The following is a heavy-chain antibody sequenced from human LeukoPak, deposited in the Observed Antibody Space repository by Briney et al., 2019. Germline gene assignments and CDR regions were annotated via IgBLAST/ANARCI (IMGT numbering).Heavy chain of an antibody. V-gene: IGHV5-51*01. J-gene: IGHJ5*02. Sequence: PGESLKISCKGSGYSFTSYWIGWVRQMPGKGLEWMGIIYPGDSDTRYSPSFQGQVTISADKSISTAYLQWSSLKASDTAMYYCARYWTYGSGSYSTYNWFDPWGQGTLVTVSS. CDR3: ARYWTYGSGSYSTYNWFDP. CDR1: GYSFTSYW. CDR2: IYPGDSDT. D-gene: IGHD3-10*01.